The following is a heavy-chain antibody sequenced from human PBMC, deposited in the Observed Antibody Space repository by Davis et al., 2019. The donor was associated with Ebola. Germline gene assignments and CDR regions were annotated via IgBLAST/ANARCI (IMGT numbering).Heavy chain of an antibody. Sequence: SVKVSCKASGGTFSSYAISWVRQAPGQGLEWMGGIIPIFGTANYAQKFQGRVTITADKSTGTAYMELSSLRSEDTAVYYCARVRVYSSSSYWFDPWGQGTLVTVSS. CDR1: GGTFSSYA. CDR2: IIPIFGTA. J-gene: IGHJ5*02. D-gene: IGHD6-6*01. CDR3: ARVRVYSSSSYWFDP. V-gene: IGHV1-69*06.